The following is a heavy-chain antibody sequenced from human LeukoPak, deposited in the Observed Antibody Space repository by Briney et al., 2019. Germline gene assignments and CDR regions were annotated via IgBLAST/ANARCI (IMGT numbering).Heavy chain of an antibody. CDR3: TRRMHCSGGSCYSTIYFDY. CDR2: IKSKTEGGTT. Sequence: AGGSLRLSCAASRFTFSNAWMSWVRQAPGKGLEWVGRIKSKTEGGTTDYAAPMKGRFTISRDDSKNTLYLQMNSLKTEDTAVYYCTRRMHCSGGSCYSTIYFDYWGQGTLVTVSS. J-gene: IGHJ4*02. V-gene: IGHV3-15*01. D-gene: IGHD2-15*01. CDR1: RFTFSNAW.